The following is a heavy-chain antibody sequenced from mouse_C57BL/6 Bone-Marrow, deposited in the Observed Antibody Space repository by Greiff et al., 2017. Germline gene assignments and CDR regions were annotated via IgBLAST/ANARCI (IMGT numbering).Heavy chain of an antibody. CDR1: GYCFTRSY. Sequence: QVQLQQSGPELVKPGASVKISCKASGYCFTRSYIHWVKQRPGQGLEWIGCIYPGSGNTKYNEKFKSKAPLTAYTSSITAYMQRSSLTSEDAAVYCCGRGLLRLLAYWGQGTLVTVSA. V-gene: IGHV1-66*01. J-gene: IGHJ3*01. CDR2: IYPGSGNT. CDR3: GRGLLRLLAY. D-gene: IGHD1-2*01.